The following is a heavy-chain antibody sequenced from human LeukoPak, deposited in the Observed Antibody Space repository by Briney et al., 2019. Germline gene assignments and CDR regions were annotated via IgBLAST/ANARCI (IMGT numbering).Heavy chain of an antibody. CDR2: IRYDGSNK. CDR3: TGAPAEICCDYSEYFRH. V-gene: IGHV3-30*02. Sequence: PGGSLRLSCAASGFTFSSYGMNWVRQAPGKGLEWVAFIRYDGSNKYYADSVKGRFTISRDNAKNTVSLQMNSLRAEDTGVYYCTGAPAEICCDYSEYFRHWGQGTLVTVSS. CDR1: GFTFSSYG. J-gene: IGHJ1*01. D-gene: IGHD3-16*01.